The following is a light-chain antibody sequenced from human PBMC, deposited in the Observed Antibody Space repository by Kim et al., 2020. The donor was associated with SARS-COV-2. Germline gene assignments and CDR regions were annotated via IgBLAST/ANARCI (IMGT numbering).Light chain of an antibody. CDR2: AAS. CDR3: QQTYDGYT. CDR1: HHINTF. J-gene: IGKJ2*01. Sequence: DIQMTQSPSSLSASVGDRVTITCRASHHINTFLNWYQHRPGKAPKLLIYAASTLESGVSSRFSGGGSGTDFTLTISSLQTEDLGTYYCQQTYDGYTLGQGTKLEI. V-gene: IGKV1-39*01.